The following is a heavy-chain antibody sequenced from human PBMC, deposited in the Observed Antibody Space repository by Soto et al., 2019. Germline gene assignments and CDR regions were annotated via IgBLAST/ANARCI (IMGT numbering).Heavy chain of an antibody. V-gene: IGHV3-21*01. Sequence: GRSLRLSCAASGFTFSSYSMNWVRQAPGMGLELVSSISSSSSYIYYADSVKGRFTISRDDAKNSLYLQMNSLRAEDTAVYYCATLEGLNYDFWSGYYYYFDYWGQVTLVTVSS. D-gene: IGHD3-3*01. CDR2: ISSSSSYI. CDR3: ATLEGLNYDFWSGYYYYFDY. J-gene: IGHJ4*02. CDR1: GFTFSSYS.